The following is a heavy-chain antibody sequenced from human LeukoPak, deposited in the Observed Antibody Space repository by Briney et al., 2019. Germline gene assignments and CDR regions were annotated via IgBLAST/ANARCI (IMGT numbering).Heavy chain of an antibody. Sequence: DSVKGRFTISRDNAKNSLYLQMNSLRAEDTADYYCARGSSSLDYWGQGTLVTVSS. CDR3: ARGSSSLDY. D-gene: IGHD6-13*01. J-gene: IGHJ4*02. V-gene: IGHV3-7*01.